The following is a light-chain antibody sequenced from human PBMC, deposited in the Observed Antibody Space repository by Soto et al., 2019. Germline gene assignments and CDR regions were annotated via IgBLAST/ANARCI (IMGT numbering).Light chain of an antibody. J-gene: IGKJ1*01. V-gene: IGKV3-15*01. Sequence: EVVMTQSPATLSVSPGERATLSCRASQSVNANLAWYQQKPGQAPRLLIHGASNRATGIPARFSGSGFGTEFILTIRSLQSEDFAVYYCQQSNTWLWTFGQGTKV. CDR3: QQSNTWLWT. CDR1: QSVNAN. CDR2: GAS.